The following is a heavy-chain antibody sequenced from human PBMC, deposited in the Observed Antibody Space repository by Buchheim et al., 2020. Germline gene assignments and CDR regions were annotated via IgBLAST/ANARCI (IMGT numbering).Heavy chain of an antibody. D-gene: IGHD3-22*01. CDR3: ASSEGYYDSSGYYYYYYGMDV. Sequence: EVQLVESGGGLVQPGGSLRLSCAASGFTVSSNYMSWVRQAPGKGLEWVSVIYSGGSTYYADSVQGRFTIPRDNSKNTLYLQMNSLRAEDTAVYYCASSEGYYDSSGYYYYYYGMDVWGQGTT. CDR1: GFTVSSNY. CDR2: IYSGGST. V-gene: IGHV3-66*01. J-gene: IGHJ6*02.